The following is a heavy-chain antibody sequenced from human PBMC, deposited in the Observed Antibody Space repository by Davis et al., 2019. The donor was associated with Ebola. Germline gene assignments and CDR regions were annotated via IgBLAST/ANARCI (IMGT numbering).Heavy chain of an antibody. V-gene: IGHV4-34*01. J-gene: IGHJ3*02. CDR1: GGSFSDYY. CDR3: ARSITIFGVVIFDAFDI. Sequence: SETLSLTCAVYGGSFSDYYWTWIRQPPGKGLEWIGEVNHSGVTNYNPSLKSRVTISVDTSKNQFSLKLSSVTAADTAVYYCARSITIFGVVIFDAFDIWGQGTMVTVSS. CDR2: VNHSGVT. D-gene: IGHD3-3*01.